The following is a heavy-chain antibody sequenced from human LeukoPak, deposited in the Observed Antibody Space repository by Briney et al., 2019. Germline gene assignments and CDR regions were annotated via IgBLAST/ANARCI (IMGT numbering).Heavy chain of an antibody. V-gene: IGHV3-11*04. Sequence: GGSLRLSCAASRFTFTDYYMSWIRQAPGKGLEWVSYISTSGTTIYYADPVKGRLTISRDNAKNSLFLQMNSLRAEDTAVYYCARSRVYAFDYWGQGTLVTVSS. D-gene: IGHD2/OR15-2a*01. CDR3: ARSRVYAFDY. CDR1: RFTFTDYY. CDR2: ISTSGTTI. J-gene: IGHJ4*02.